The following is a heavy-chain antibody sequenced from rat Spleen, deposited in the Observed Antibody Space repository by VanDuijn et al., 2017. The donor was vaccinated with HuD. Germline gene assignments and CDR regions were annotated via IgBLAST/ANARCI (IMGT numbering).Heavy chain of an antibody. J-gene: IGHJ3*01. V-gene: IGHV2-63*01. CDR1: GFSLTSYS. Sequence: QVQLKESGPGLVQPSQTLSLTCSVSGFSLTSYSVSWVRQPSGKGPEWMGRMWYDGDTTYNSVLKSRLSISRDTSKSQIFLKMNSLQTDDTATYFCTRSYGGYTSNWFPYWGQGTLVTVSS. CDR2: MWYDGDT. CDR3: TRSYGGYTSNWFPY. D-gene: IGHD1-11*01.